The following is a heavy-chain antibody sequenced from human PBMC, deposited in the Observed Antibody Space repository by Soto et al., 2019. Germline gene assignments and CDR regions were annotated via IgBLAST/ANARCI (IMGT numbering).Heavy chain of an antibody. CDR1: GYTFTGYY. CDR3: ARAYTAMVTFVDY. J-gene: IGHJ4*02. V-gene: IGHV1-2*02. D-gene: IGHD5-18*01. Sequence: ASVKVSCKASGYTFTGYYMHWVRQAPGQGLEWMGWINPNSGGTNYAQKFQGRVTMTRDTSISTAYMELSRLRFDDTAVYYCARAYTAMVTFVDYWGQGTLVTVSS. CDR2: INPNSGGT.